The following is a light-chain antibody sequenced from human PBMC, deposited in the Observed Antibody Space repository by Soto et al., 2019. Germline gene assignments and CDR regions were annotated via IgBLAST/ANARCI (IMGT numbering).Light chain of an antibody. CDR1: SSDGGTYNL. J-gene: IGLJ2*01. CDR3: CSYAGSSTFEV. V-gene: IGLV2-23*02. CDR2: EDN. Sequence: QSALTQPASVSGSPGQSITLSCTGSSSDGGTYNLVSWYQQHPGKAPKLMIYEDNKRPSRVSNRFSGSKSGNTASLTISGLQAEDEADYYCCSYAGSSTFEVFGGGTKLTVL.